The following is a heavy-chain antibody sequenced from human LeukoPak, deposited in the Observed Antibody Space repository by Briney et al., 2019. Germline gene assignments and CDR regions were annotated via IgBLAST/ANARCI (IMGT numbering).Heavy chain of an antibody. CDR2: IYYSGST. D-gene: IGHD6-19*01. CDR3: ARDQGAVAGIDP. Sequence: SETLSLTCTVSGGSISSYYWSWIRQPPGKGLEWIGCIYYSGSTNYNPSLKSRVTISVDTSKNQFSLKLSSVTAADTAVYYCARDQGAVAGIDPWGQGTLVTVSS. J-gene: IGHJ5*02. CDR1: GGSISSYY. V-gene: IGHV4-59*01.